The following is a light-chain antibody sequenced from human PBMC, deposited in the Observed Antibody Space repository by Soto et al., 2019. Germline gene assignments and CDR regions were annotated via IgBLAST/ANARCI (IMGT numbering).Light chain of an antibody. J-gene: IGLJ3*02. CDR1: SSDVGGYDH. CDR3: SSYSNKDPLL. CDR2: DVT. Sequence: QSALTQPASVSGSPGQSITISCTGTSSDVGGYDHVSWYQQHPGKAPKLLIYDVTVRPSGISPRFSGSKSDNTASLAVSGLQPEDEADYYCSSYSNKDPLLFGGGTKLTVL. V-gene: IGLV2-14*03.